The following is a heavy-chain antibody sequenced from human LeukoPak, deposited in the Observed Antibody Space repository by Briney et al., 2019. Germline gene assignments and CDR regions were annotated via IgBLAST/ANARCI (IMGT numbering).Heavy chain of an antibody. CDR2: VNPDDSDT. D-gene: IGHD3-10*01. J-gene: IGHJ4*02. V-gene: IGHV5-51*01. Sequence: GESLKISCKGSGYSFPNHWIGRVRQMPGKGLEWMGIVNPDDSDTIDSPAFNGQVTISADESITTAYLQWSSLKASDTVMYYCARLRWPRGGRSSFDYWGEGALVTVSS. CDR3: ARLRWPRGGRSSFDY. CDR1: GYSFPNHW.